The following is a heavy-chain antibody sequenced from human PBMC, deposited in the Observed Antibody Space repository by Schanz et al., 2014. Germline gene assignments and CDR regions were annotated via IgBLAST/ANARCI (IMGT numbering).Heavy chain of an antibody. Sequence: EVQLVESGGGLVQPGGSLRLSCAASGFTFRNHWMHWFRQGPGKGLSWVSRIDGEGTDTRYADSVKGRFTISRDNARNMVFLQMSSLRADDTAVYYCVRDERISSGVWFDPWGQGTLVTVSS. D-gene: IGHD3-22*01. J-gene: IGHJ5*02. V-gene: IGHV3-74*02. CDR1: GFTFRNHW. CDR2: IDGEGTDT. CDR3: VRDERISSGVWFDP.